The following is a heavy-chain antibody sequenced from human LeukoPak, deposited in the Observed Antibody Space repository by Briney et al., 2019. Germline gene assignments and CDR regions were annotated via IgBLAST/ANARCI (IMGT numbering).Heavy chain of an antibody. CDR1: GGIFNSSA. J-gene: IGHJ4*02. Sequence: ASVKVSCKASGGIFNSSAFNWVRQAPGQGLEWMGRIVPILNIAKYAQKFQGGVTFTADKSRATAYMELSSLRSEDTAVYFCARDKYGDSDYFDYWGQGTLVTVSS. D-gene: IGHD2-21*02. CDR2: IVPILNIA. V-gene: IGHV1-69*04. CDR3: ARDKYGDSDYFDY.